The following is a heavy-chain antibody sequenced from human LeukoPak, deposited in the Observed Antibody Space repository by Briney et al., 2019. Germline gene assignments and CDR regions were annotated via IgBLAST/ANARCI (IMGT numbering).Heavy chain of an antibody. J-gene: IGHJ6*03. Sequence: SQTLSLTCTVSGGSVSSGSYYWSWIGQPAGKGLEWIGRIYSSGSTNYNPSLKSRVTISVDTSKNQFSLKLSSVTAADTAVYYCARDTMVRGVISYYYYYMDVWGKGTTVTISS. D-gene: IGHD3-10*01. CDR3: ARDTMVRGVISYYYYYMDV. CDR1: GGSVSSGSYY. CDR2: IYSSGST. V-gene: IGHV4-61*02.